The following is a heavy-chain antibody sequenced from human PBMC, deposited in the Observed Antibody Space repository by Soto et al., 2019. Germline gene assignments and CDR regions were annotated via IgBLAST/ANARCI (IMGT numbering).Heavy chain of an antibody. D-gene: IGHD6-6*01. V-gene: IGHV3-7*01. CDR1: GFTFSSYW. CDR3: ARDRTPYSSSPTPFDY. Sequence: GGSLRLSCAASGFTFSSYWMSWVRQAPGKGLEWVANIRQDGSEKYYSYLASVKGRFTISRDNAKNSLYLQMNSLRAEDKAVYYCARDRTPYSSSPTPFDYWGQGTLVTVSS. CDR2: IRQDGSEK. J-gene: IGHJ4*02.